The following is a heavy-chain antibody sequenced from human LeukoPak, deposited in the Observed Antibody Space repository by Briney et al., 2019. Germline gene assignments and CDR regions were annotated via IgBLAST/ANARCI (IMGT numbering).Heavy chain of an antibody. CDR3: AKVGWLALYYFDY. CDR1: GFTFSSYG. Sequence: PGGSLRLSCAASGFTFSSYGMHWVRQAPGKGLEWVAFIRYDGSNKYYADSVKGRFTISRDNSKNTLYLQMNSLRAEDTAVYYCAKVGWLALYYFDYWGQGTLVTVSS. CDR2: IRYDGSNK. D-gene: IGHD6-19*01. V-gene: IGHV3-30*02. J-gene: IGHJ4*02.